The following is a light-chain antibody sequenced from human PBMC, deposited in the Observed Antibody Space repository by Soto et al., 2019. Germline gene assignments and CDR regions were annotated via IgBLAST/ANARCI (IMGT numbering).Light chain of an antibody. Sequence: QSALTQPASVSGSPGQSITISCTGTSSDVSSYNYVSWYQQHPGKAPKLMIYDVSNRPSGVSNRFSGSKSGNTASLTISGLQAEDEADYYCSSYRSRSLVVFGGGTKLTVL. CDR2: DVS. J-gene: IGLJ2*01. CDR1: SSDVSSYNY. CDR3: SSYRSRSLVV. V-gene: IGLV2-14*01.